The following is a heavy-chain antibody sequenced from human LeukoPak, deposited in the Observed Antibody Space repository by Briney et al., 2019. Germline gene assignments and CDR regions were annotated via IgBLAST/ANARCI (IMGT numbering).Heavy chain of an antibody. D-gene: IGHD6-19*01. Sequence: SETLSLTCTASGGSISSSSYYWGWIRQPPGKGLEWIGSIYYSGSTYYNPSLKSRVTISVDTSKNQFSLKLSSVTAADTAVYYCARHPIKYSSGWYGDYWGQGTLVTVSS. J-gene: IGHJ4*02. CDR1: GGSISSSSYY. CDR3: ARHPIKYSSGWYGDY. V-gene: IGHV4-39*01. CDR2: IYYSGST.